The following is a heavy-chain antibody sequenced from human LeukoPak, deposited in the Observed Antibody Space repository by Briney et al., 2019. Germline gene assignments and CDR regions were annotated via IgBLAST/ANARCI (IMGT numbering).Heavy chain of an antibody. CDR3: VEQIVPAADFDY. V-gene: IGHV3-23*01. CDR1: GFTFSSYA. CDR2: ISGSGGST. D-gene: IGHD2-2*01. Sequence: GGSLRLSCAASGFTFSSYAMSWVRQAPGKGLEWVSAISGSGGSTYYADSVKGRFTISRDNSKNTLYLQMNSLRAEDTAVYYCVEQIVPAADFDYWGQGTLVTVSS. J-gene: IGHJ4*02.